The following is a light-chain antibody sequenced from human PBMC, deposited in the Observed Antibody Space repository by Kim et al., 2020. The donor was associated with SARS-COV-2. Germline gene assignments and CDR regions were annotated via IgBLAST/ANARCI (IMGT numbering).Light chain of an antibody. J-gene: IGKJ5*01. CDR3: QQYNNWPLT. CDR2: GAS. CDR1: QSVSRS. Sequence: VSPGETATVFCRTNQSVSRSFAWYQQKPGQAPRLLIYGASTRATAIPARFSGSGSGTEFTLTIHSLQSEDFALYYCQQYNNWPLTFGQGTRLEIK. V-gene: IGKV3-15*01.